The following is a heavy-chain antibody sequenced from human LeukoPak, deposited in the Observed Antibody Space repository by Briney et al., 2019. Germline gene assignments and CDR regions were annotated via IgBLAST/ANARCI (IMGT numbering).Heavy chain of an antibody. J-gene: IGHJ2*01. CDR1: GYTFTGYY. Sequence: GASVKVSCKASGYTFTGYYMHWVRQAPGQGLEWMGWINPNSGGTNYAQKFQGRVTMTRDTSISTAYMELRRLRSDDTAVYYCARDRGYYDSSGYSRLGWYFDLWGRGTLVTVSS. V-gene: IGHV1-2*02. D-gene: IGHD3-22*01. CDR3: ARDRGYYDSSGYSRLGWYFDL. CDR2: INPNSGGT.